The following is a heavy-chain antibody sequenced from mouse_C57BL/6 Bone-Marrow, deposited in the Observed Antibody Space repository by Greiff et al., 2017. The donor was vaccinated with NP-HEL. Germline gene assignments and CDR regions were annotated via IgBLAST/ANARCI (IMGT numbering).Heavy chain of an antibody. CDR3: TRAYYYGSSYGYFDY. J-gene: IGHJ2*01. CDR1: GFTFSSYA. V-gene: IGHV5-9-1*02. D-gene: IGHD1-1*01. Sequence: EVMLVESGEGLVKPGGSLKLSCAASGFTFSSYAMSWVRQTPEKRLEWVAYISSGGDYIYYADTVKGRFTISRDNARNTLYLQMSSLKSEDTAMYYGTRAYYYGSSYGYFDYWGQGTTLTVSS. CDR2: ISSGGDYI.